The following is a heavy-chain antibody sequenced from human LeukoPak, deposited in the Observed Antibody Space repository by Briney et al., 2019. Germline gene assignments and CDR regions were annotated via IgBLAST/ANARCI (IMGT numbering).Heavy chain of an antibody. CDR2: INPSGGST. CDR3: ARYNGDYPGFDY. Sequence: GGSLKISCKGSGYSFTSYYMHWVRQAPGQGLEWMGIINPSGGSTSYAQKFQGRVTMTRDMSTSTVYMELSSLRSEDTAVYYCARYNGDYPGFDYWGQGTLVTVSS. D-gene: IGHD4-17*01. V-gene: IGHV1-46*01. J-gene: IGHJ4*02. CDR1: GYSFTSYY.